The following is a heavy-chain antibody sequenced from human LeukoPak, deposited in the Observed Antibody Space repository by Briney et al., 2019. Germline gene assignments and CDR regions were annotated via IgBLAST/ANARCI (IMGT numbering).Heavy chain of an antibody. D-gene: IGHD4-17*01. Sequence: ASVKVSCKASGYTFTGYYIHWVRQAPGQGLEWMGWINPNSGGTNYAQKFQGRVAMTRDTSISTAYMELSRLRSDDTAVYYCARTMTTATWDYWGQGALVTVSS. CDR1: GYTFTGYY. CDR2: INPNSGGT. J-gene: IGHJ4*02. CDR3: ARTMTTATWDY. V-gene: IGHV1-2*02.